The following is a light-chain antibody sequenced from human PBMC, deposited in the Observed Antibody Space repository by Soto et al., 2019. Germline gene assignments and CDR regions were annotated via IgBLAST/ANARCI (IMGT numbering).Light chain of an antibody. CDR1: SSDVGGYNY. J-gene: IGLJ1*01. CDR2: EVN. CDR3: TSYAGGNNV. Sequence: QSALTQPPSASGSPGQSVTISCTGTSSDVGGYNYVSWYQQHPGKFPKLMVYEVNKRPSGVPDRCSGSKSGNTASLTVSGLQAEDEADYYCTSYAGGNNVFGTGTKLTVL. V-gene: IGLV2-8*01.